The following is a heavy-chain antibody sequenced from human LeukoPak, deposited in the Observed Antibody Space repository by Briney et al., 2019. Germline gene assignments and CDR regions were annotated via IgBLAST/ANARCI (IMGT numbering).Heavy chain of an antibody. Sequence: ASVKVSCKASGYTFTSYGISWVRQAPGQGLEWMGWISAYNGNTNYAQKLQGRVTMTTDTSTSTAYMELRSLRSDDTAVYYCERGITMIVVDDGEFDIWGQGTMVTVSS. J-gene: IGHJ3*02. CDR1: GYTFTSYG. V-gene: IGHV1-18*01. CDR3: ERGITMIVVDDGEFDI. CDR2: ISAYNGNT. D-gene: IGHD3-22*01.